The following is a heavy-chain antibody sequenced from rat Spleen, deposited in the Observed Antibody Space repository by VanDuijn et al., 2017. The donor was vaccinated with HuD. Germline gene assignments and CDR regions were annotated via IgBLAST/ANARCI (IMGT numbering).Heavy chain of an antibody. V-gene: IGHV5-31*01. CDR3: ARHVSYCPEA. CDR1: GFSLTSYN. J-gene: IGHJ4*01. Sequence: VQLKESGPGLVQSSQTLSLTCTVAGFSLTSYNVHWVRQPPGKGLEWVASITNTGGSIYYPDSVKGRFTISRDTAQNTLYLQMNSLRSEDTATYYCARHVSYCPEAWGQGASVTVSS. CDR2: ITNTGGSI. D-gene: IGHD1-1*01.